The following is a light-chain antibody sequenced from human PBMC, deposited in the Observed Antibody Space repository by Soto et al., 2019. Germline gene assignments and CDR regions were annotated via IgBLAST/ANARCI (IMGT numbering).Light chain of an antibody. CDR1: QTISTD. Sequence: EVVMTQSPATVSVSPGEGVTLSCRASQTISTDLAWYQQTPGQTPRLLIYGASTRATGVPARCRGGGSGTEFTPTISRLQAEDFGCYYCRQKNKWPPVTCGGGTKVEIK. V-gene: IGKV3-15*01. CDR2: GAS. CDR3: RQKNKWPPVT. J-gene: IGKJ4*01.